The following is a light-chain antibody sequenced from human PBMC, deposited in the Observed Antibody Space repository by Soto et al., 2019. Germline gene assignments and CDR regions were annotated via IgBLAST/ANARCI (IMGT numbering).Light chain of an antibody. CDR2: GAS. J-gene: IGKJ5*01. Sequence: EIVMTQSPATLSVSPGERATLSCRASQSVSSNLAWYQQKPGQAHRLLIYGASTRATGIPGRFSGSGSGTEFTLTISSLQSEDFAVYYGQQYNNWPPSTFGQGTRLEIK. CDR3: QQYNNWPPST. CDR1: QSVSSN. V-gene: IGKV3-15*01.